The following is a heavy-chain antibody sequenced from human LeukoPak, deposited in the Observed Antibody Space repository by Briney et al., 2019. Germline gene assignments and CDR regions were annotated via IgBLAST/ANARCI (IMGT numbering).Heavy chain of an antibody. J-gene: IGHJ6*02. V-gene: IGHV3-23*01. D-gene: IGHD3-10*01. Sequence: PGGSLRLSCAASGFTFSSYAMSWVRQAPGKGLEWASAISGSGGSTYYADSVKGRFTISRDNSKNTLYLQMNSLGAEDTAVYYCAKAIYGSGSYYPSYYYYGMDVWGQGTTVTVSS. CDR2: ISGSGGST. CDR3: AKAIYGSGSYYPSYYYYGMDV. CDR1: GFTFSSYA.